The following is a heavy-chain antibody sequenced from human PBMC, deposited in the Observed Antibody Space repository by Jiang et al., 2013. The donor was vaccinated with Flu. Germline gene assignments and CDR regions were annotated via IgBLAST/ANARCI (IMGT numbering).Heavy chain of an antibody. CDR1: GGSISSGVYY. V-gene: IGHV4-31*03. Sequence: GSGLVKPSQTLSLTCTVSGGSISSGVYYWSWIRQHPGKGLEWIGYIYYSGSTYYNPSLKSRLIISVDTSKNQFSLKLSSVTAADTAVYYCARGENSSGYSEGFDYWGQGTLVTVSS. CDR2: IYYSGST. D-gene: IGHD3-22*01. CDR3: ARGENSSGYSEGFDY. J-gene: IGHJ4*02.